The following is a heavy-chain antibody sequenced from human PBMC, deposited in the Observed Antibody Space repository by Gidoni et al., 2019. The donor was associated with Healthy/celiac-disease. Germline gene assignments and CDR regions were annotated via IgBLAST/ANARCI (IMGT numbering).Heavy chain of an antibody. V-gene: IGHV3-33*01. Sequence: QVQLVESGGGVVQPGRSLRLSCAASGFTFSSYGMHWVRQAPGKGLEWVAVIWYDGSNKYYADSVKGRFTISRDNSKNTLYLQMNSLRAEDTAVYYCARDKGIAARFTGYWGQGTLVTVSS. J-gene: IGHJ4*02. D-gene: IGHD6-6*01. CDR2: IWYDGSNK. CDR1: GFTFSSYG. CDR3: ARDKGIAARFTGY.